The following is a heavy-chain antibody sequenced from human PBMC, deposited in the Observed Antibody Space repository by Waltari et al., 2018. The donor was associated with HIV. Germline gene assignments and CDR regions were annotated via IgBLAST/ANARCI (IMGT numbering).Heavy chain of an antibody. Sequence: QVQLVQSGAEVKKPGASVKVSCTASGYTFTSYGISWVRQAPGQGLEWMGRVSAYNGNTNYAQKLQGRVTMTTDTSTSTAYMELRSLRSDDTAVYYCARDKRGYSFGSDGPDYWGQGTLVTVSS. J-gene: IGHJ4*02. CDR2: VSAYNGNT. CDR1: GYTFTSYG. CDR3: ARDKRGYSFGSDGPDY. D-gene: IGHD5-18*01. V-gene: IGHV1-18*01.